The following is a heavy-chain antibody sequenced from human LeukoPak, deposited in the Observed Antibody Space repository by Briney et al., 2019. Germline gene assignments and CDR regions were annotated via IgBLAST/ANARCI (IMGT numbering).Heavy chain of an antibody. V-gene: IGHV3-21*01. CDR2: ISSISAYM. CDR3: AGVAMVRGLFDYMDV. J-gene: IGHJ6*03. D-gene: IGHD3-10*01. Sequence: GGSLRLSCAASGFTFSRYSMGWVRQAPGKGLEWVSSISSISAYMYYADSVKGRFTIPRDNAKNSLYLQMSTLSAEDTAVYYCAGVAMVRGLFDYMDVWGKGTTVTVSS. CDR1: GFTFSRYS.